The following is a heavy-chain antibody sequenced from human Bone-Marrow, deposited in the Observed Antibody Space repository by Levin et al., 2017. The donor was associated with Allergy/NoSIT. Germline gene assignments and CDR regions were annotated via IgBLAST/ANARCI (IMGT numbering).Heavy chain of an antibody. J-gene: IGHJ5*02. CDR2: ISGTGSVT. D-gene: IGHD6-19*01. CDR3: GKGRVAVPGTLLGWFDT. CDR1: GVSFSNHA. Sequence: GESLKISCAASGVSFSNHAMSWVRQAPGKGLEWVSTISGTGSVTNYADSVKGRFTISRDNSKYTMHLQMISLRVEDTAVYYCGKGRVAVPGTLLGWFDTWGQGAPVTVSS. V-gene: IGHV3-23*01.